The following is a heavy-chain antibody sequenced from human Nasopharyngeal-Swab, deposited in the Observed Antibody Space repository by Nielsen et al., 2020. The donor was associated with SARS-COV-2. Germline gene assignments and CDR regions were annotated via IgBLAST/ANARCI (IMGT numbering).Heavy chain of an antibody. V-gene: IGHV3-23*01. CDR2: ISGSGGST. CDR3: AKDSCSSTSCYTWDWGENWFDP. D-gene: IGHD2-2*02. J-gene: IGHJ5*02. Sequence: VRQCPGKGLEWVSAISGSGGSTYYADSVKGRFTISRDNSKNTLYLQMNSLRAEDTAVYYCAKDSCSSTSCYTWDWGENWFDPWGQGTLVTVSS.